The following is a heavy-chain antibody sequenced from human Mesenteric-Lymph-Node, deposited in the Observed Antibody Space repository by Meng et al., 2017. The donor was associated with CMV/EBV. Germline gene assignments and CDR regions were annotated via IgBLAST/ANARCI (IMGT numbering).Heavy chain of an antibody. V-gene: IGHV4-59*13. J-gene: IGHJ4*02. CDR3: ARAPYSGGWSHYFDS. CDR2: VSYRGIT. Sequence: TVSGGSIISYYCRWTRQPPGKLVDLFGYVSYRGITTYSPTLKIRVSISIDPSKHPFSLKLRSVTAADTAVYYCARAPYSGGWSHYFDSWGQGTLVTVSS. D-gene: IGHD6-19*01. CDR1: GGSIISYY.